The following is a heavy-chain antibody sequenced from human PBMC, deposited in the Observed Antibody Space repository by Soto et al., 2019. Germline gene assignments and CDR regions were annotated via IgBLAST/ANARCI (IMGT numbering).Heavy chain of an antibody. CDR2: ISWNSGSI. CDR3: AKDTCLVTVGHHAY. J-gene: IGHJ4*02. V-gene: IGHV3-9*01. CDR1: GVAVDGEK. Sequence: SLRVGGAIAGVAVDGEKXNCVHHAPGKGLEWVSGISWNSGSIGYADSVKGRFTISRDNAKNSLYLQMNSLRDEDTALYYCAKDTCLVTVGHHAYWGQGTRVTV.